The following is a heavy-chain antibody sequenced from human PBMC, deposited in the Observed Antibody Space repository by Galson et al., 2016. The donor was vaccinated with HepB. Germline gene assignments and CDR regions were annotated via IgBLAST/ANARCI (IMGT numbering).Heavy chain of an antibody. J-gene: IGHJ4*02. D-gene: IGHD1-26*01. V-gene: IGHV3-48*04. Sequence: SLRLSCAASGFTFSTYSMNWVRQSPGKGLEWIAYIDGESGIILYADSVKGRFIISRDNAGNSLHLQMNTLRGEDTAVYYCARDGTGTGSYSGAFYWGQGALVTVSS. CDR1: GFTFSTYS. CDR2: IDGESGII. CDR3: ARDGTGTGSYSGAFY.